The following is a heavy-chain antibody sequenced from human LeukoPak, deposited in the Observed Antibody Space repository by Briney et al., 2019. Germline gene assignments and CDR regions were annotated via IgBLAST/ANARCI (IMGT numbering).Heavy chain of an antibody. D-gene: IGHD6-13*01. CDR2: IYYSGST. CDR1: GESLSNYY. J-gene: IGHJ5*02. CDR3: ARGVAAAGPWFDP. V-gene: IGHV4-59*01. Sequence: SETLSLTCAVYGESLSNYYWSWIRQPPGKGLEWIGYIYYSGSTNYNPSLKSRVTISVDTSKNQFSQKLSSVTAADTAVYYCARGVAAAGPWFDPWGQGTLVTVSS.